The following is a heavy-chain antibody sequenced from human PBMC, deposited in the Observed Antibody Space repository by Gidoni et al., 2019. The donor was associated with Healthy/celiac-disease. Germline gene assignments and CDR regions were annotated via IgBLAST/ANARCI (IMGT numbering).Heavy chain of an antibody. Sequence: QVQLVQSGAEVKKPGSSVKVSCKASGGTFSSSAISWVRQAPGQGLEWMGGIIPIFGTANYAQKFQGRVTITADKSTSTAYMELSSLRSEDTAVYYCARDYYDSSGYYYEAHFDYWGQGTLVTVSS. V-gene: IGHV1-69*06. D-gene: IGHD3-22*01. J-gene: IGHJ4*02. CDR1: GGTFSSSA. CDR3: ARDYYDSSGYYYEAHFDY. CDR2: IIPIFGTA.